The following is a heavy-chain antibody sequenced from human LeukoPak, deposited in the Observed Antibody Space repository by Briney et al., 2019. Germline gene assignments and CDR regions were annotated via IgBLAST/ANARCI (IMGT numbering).Heavy chain of an antibody. D-gene: IGHD6-19*01. CDR3: ANPISGWYRLDFDY. CDR2: ISGSGGST. Sequence: PGGSLRLSCAASGFTFSSYAMSWVRQAPGKGLEWVSAISGSGGSTYYADSVKGRFTISRDNSKNTLYLQMNSLRAEDTAVYYCANPISGWYRLDFDYWGQGTLVTVSS. J-gene: IGHJ4*02. V-gene: IGHV3-23*01. CDR1: GFTFSSYA.